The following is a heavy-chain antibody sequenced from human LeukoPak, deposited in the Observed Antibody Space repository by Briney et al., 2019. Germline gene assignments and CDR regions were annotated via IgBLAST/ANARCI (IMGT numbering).Heavy chain of an antibody. CDR1: GGSFSSGSYY. J-gene: IGHJ4*02. V-gene: IGHV4-61*01. Sequence: SETLSLTCTVSGGSFSSGSYYWGWLRQPPGTGLEWIGYIYYSGSTNYNPSLKSRVTISVDTSKNQFSLKLSSVTAADTAVYYCARDRVVVVPAAMRRGYYFDYWGQGTLVTVSS. CDR2: IYYSGST. D-gene: IGHD2-2*01. CDR3: ARDRVVVVPAAMRRGYYFDY.